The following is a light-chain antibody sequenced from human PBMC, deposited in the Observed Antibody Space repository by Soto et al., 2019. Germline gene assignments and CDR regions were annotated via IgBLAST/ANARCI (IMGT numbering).Light chain of an antibody. Sequence: QSALTQAASVSGSPGQSITISCTGTSSDVGGYNYVSWYQQHPGKAPKLMIYDVSNRPSGVSNRFSGSKSGNTASLTISGLQAEDEADYYCSSYSSRNTHVFGTGTKVTVL. CDR2: DVS. J-gene: IGLJ1*01. CDR1: SSDVGGYNY. V-gene: IGLV2-14*03. CDR3: SSYSSRNTHV.